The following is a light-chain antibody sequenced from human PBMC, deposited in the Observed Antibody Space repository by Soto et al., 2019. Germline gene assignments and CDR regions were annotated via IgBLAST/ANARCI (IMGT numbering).Light chain of an antibody. V-gene: IGKV4-1*01. CDR2: WAS. CDR1: VCVFSNSNNKKY. J-gene: IGKJ4*01. CDR3: QKYYSTTPT. Sequence: DIVMTQSADVPAVSLGERATIDCKSSVCVFSNSNNKKYLAGYQQKPGQPPQLXIYWASTRESGVPDRFSGSGSGTDFNLTLSSLKAGDVAVYYCQKYYSTTPTCGGGTKVDIK.